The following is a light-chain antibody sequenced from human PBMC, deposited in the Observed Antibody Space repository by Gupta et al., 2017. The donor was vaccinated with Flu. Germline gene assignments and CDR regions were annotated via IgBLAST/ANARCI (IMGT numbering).Light chain of an antibody. J-gene: IGKJ4*01. CDR3: MQALQNPPT. CDR1: QSLLYSRYTF. CDR2: SAS. V-gene: IGKV2-28*01. Sequence: DIVLTQSPVSLPVTPGEPASISCRSSQSLLYSRYTFLDWYLQKPGQPPQLLIYSASNRAPGVPDRFSGSGSGTDFTLQIRSVEAEDIGIYYCMQALQNPPTFGGGTKVELK.